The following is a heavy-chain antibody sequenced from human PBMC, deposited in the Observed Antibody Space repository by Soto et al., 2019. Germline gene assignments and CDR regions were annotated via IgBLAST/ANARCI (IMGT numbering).Heavy chain of an antibody. J-gene: IGHJ4*02. CDR2: IYYSGST. Sequence: QVQLQESGPGLVKPSQTLSLTCTVSGGSISSGGYYWSWIRQHPGKGLEWIGYIYYSGSTYYNPSRKSRLTISVDTSKKQYPLQRRCVTAADTAVYYCARGLEGGYGDYHFDYWGQGTLVTVSS. D-gene: IGHD4-17*01. CDR3: ARGLEGGYGDYHFDY. V-gene: IGHV4-31*03. CDR1: GGSISSGGYY.